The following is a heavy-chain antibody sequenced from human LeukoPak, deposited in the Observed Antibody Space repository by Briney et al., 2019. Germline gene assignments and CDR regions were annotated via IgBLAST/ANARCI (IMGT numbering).Heavy chain of an antibody. CDR1: GFTFSSYA. V-gene: IGHV3-23*01. CDR2: ISGSGGST. Sequence: GGSLRLSCAASGFTFSSYAMSWVRQAPGKGLEWVSAISGSGGSTYYADSVKGRFTISRDNSKNTLYLQMSSLRAEDTAVYYCAKGVRYFDWLRTFDYWGQGTLVTVSS. D-gene: IGHD3-9*01. J-gene: IGHJ4*02. CDR3: AKGVRYFDWLRTFDY.